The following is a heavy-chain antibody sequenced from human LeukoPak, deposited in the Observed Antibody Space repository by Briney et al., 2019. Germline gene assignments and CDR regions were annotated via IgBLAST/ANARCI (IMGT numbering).Heavy chain of an antibody. D-gene: IGHD6-6*01. CDR1: GFTFRSYW. CDR2: INQDGSER. V-gene: IGHV3-7*01. CDR3: ARYYSSSSSDYFDY. J-gene: IGHJ4*02. Sequence: GGSLRLSCAASGFTFRSYWMSWVRQAPGKGLEGGANINQDGSERYYVDSVKGRFTTSRDNAKNSLDLQMNSLRGEDTAVYYCARYYSSSSSDYFDYWGQGTLVTVSS.